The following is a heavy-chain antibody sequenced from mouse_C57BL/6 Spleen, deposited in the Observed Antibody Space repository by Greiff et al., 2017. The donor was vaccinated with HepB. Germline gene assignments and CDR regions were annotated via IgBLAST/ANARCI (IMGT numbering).Heavy chain of an antibody. CDR2: INPSTGGT. J-gene: IGHJ4*01. Sequence: VQLKQSGPELVKPGASVKISCKASGYSFTGYYMNWVKQSPEKSLEWIGEINPSTGGTTYNQKLKAKATLTVDKSSSTAYMQLKSLTSEDSAVYYCAREEDAMDYWGQGTSVTVSS. V-gene: IGHV1-42*01. CDR3: AREEDAMDY. CDR1: GYSFTGYY.